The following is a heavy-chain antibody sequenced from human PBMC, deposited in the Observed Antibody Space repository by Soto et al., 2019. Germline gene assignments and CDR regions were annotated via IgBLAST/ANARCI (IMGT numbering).Heavy chain of an antibody. D-gene: IGHD3-16*01. V-gene: IGHV4-39*01. J-gene: IGHJ4*02. CDR1: GGSISSNTYY. Sequence: QLQLQESGPGLVKPSETLSLTCFVSGGSISSNTYYWGWLRQPPGKGLEWIGRMSYSRSTFSNPSLKRRVTISVDTCKNQFSLTLTSATAAHTAVYYCAGHLRPTNWGGVYCDYWGQGPLVSVSS. CDR3: AGHLRPTNWGGVYCDY. CDR2: MSYSRST.